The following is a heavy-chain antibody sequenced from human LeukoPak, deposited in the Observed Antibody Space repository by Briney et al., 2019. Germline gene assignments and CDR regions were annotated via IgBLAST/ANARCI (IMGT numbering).Heavy chain of an antibody. CDR1: GGSISSGSYY. CDR3: ARVLEKYGELLSRTAYNWFDP. V-gene: IGHV4-61*02. Sequence: PSETLSLTCTVSGGSISSGSYYWSWIRQPAGKGLEWIGRIYTSGSTNYNPSLKSRVTISVDTSKNSFSLKLSSVTAADTAVYYCARVLEKYGELLSRTAYNWFDPWGQGTLVTVSS. CDR2: IYTSGST. J-gene: IGHJ5*02. D-gene: IGHD1-26*01.